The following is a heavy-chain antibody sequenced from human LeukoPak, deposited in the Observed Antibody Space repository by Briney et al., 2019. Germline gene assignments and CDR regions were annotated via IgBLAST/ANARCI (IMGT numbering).Heavy chain of an antibody. CDR1: GFTVSSNY. CDR3: ARNLHDSSGYCCGY. CDR2: IYSGGST. D-gene: IGHD3-22*01. J-gene: IGHJ4*02. V-gene: IGHV3-66*01. Sequence: GGSLRLSCAASGFTVSSNYMSWVRQAPGKGLEWVSVIYSGGSTHYADSVKGRFTISRDISKNTLYLQMNSLRAEDTAVYYCARNLHDSSGYCCGYWGQGTLVTVSS.